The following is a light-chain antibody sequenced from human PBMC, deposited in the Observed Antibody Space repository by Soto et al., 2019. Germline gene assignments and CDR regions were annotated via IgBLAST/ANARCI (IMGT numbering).Light chain of an antibody. Sequence: DIQMTHSPSSLSASVGDRVTITCRASQTINTCLNWYQQRPGEAPKLLIYRTSNLHTGVPSRFSGSGSGTDFTLAISSLQPEDVATDYCEQTCSVPRTFGQGTKLEIK. V-gene: IGKV1-39*01. CDR3: EQTCSVPRT. J-gene: IGKJ2*01. CDR1: QTINTC. CDR2: RTS.